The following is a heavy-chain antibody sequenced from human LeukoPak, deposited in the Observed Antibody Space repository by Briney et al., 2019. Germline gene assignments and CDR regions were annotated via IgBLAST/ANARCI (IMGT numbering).Heavy chain of an antibody. J-gene: IGHJ4*02. V-gene: IGHV3-21*01. CDR3: ARGRGIFDY. CDR1: GFTFSSYS. CDR2: ISSSSSYT. Sequence: PGGSLRLSCAASGFTFSSYSMNWVRQAPGKGLEWVSSISSSSSYTYYADSVKGRFTISRDNAKNSLYLQMNSLRAEDTAVYYCARGRGIFDYWGQGTLVTVSS. D-gene: IGHD3-16*01.